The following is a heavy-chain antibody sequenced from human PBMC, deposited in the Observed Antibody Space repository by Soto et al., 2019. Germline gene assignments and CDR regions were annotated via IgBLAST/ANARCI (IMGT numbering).Heavy chain of an antibody. D-gene: IGHD5-12*01. V-gene: IGHV1-2*02. Sequence: QVQLVQSGAEVKKPGASVKVSCKASGYTFTGYYMHWVRQAPGQGLEWMGWINPNSGGTNYAQKFQGRVTMTRDTSISTAYMELSRLRSDDTAVYYCARPRGYSGYDPLFDYWGQGTLVTVSS. CDR2: INPNSGGT. J-gene: IGHJ4*02. CDR1: GYTFTGYY. CDR3: ARPRGYSGYDPLFDY.